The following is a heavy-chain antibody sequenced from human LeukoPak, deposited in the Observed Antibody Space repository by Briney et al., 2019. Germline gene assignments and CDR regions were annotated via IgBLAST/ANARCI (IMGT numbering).Heavy chain of an antibody. V-gene: IGHV3-7*03. CDR2: IKQDGSEK. CDR3: TKGGIAAAGRGNTFDI. D-gene: IGHD6-13*01. Sequence: GGSLRLSCAASGFTFSSYWMSWVRQAPGKGLEWVANIKQDGSEKYYVDSVKGRFTISRDNAKNSLYLQMNSLRAEDTAVYYCTKGGIAAAGRGNTFDIWGQGTMVTVSS. CDR1: GFTFSSYW. J-gene: IGHJ3*02.